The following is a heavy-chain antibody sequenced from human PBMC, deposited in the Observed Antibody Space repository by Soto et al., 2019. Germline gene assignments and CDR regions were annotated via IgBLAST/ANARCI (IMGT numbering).Heavy chain of an antibody. D-gene: IGHD4-17*01. CDR3: ARRLATTVSALGY. CDR2: ISHDGNNK. V-gene: IGHV3-30*03. J-gene: IGHJ1*01. CDR1: GFTFRSYG. Sequence: GGSLRLSCAGSGFTFRSYGMHWVRQAPGKGLEWVALISHDGNNKYYAESVRGRFLISRDSSKNTVYLQMNSLRPEDTGVYFCARRLATTVSALGYWGQGALVTVSS.